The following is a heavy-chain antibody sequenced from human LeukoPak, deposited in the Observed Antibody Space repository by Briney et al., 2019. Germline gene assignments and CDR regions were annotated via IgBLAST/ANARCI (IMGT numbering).Heavy chain of an antibody. CDR1: GGSINNYY. CDR2: IYSSGST. Sequence: SETLALTCNVSGGSINNYYWSWIRQPAGKGLEWIGRIYSSGSTNYNPCLKSRLTMSLDTSKKQFSMELNSVAAADTAVYYCARGFYGSGSETLDYWGQGILVTVSS. CDR3: ARGFYGSGSETLDY. V-gene: IGHV4-4*07. D-gene: IGHD3-10*01. J-gene: IGHJ4*02.